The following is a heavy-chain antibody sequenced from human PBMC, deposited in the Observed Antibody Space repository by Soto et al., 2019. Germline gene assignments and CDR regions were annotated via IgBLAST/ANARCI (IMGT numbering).Heavy chain of an antibody. V-gene: IGHV3-30*04. J-gene: IGHJ4*02. CDR1: GFTFSSYA. Sequence: GGSLRLSCAASGFTFSSYAMHWVRQAPGKGLEWVAVISYDGSNKYYADSVKGRFTISRDNSKNTLYLQMNSLRAEDTAVYYCARGGRYSDGPYYFDYWGQGTLVTVSS. CDR3: ARGGRYSDGPYYFDY. D-gene: IGHD5-18*01. CDR2: ISYDGSNK.